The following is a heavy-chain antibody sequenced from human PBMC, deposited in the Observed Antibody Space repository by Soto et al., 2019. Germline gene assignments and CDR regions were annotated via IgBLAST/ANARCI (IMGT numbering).Heavy chain of an antibody. D-gene: IGHD5-12*01. CDR2: IKQLGREK. Sequence: GGSLRLSCAASGFIFSSYWMSWVRQAPGKGLEWVANIKQLGREKYYVDSVKGRFTISRDNAKNSLYLQMNSLRAEDTAVYYCASGRGYDYLDYWGQGTLVTVSS. V-gene: IGHV3-7*01. CDR1: GFIFSSYW. J-gene: IGHJ4*02. CDR3: ASGRGYDYLDY.